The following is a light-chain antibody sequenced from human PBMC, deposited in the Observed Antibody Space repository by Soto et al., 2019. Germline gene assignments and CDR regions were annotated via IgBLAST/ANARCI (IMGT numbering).Light chain of an antibody. J-gene: IGKJ4*01. Sequence: IVMTQSPATLSVSPGERATLSCRASQSVSSNLAWYQQKPVQAPRLLIYGASSRATDMPDRFSGSGSGTDFTLTISKLEPEDFAVYYCQQFGVSPTFGGGTKVDNK. CDR3: QQFGVSPT. V-gene: IGKV3-20*01. CDR1: QSVSSN. CDR2: GAS.